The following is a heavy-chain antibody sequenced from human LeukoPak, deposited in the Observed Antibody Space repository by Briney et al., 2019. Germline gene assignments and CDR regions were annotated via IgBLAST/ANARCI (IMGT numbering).Heavy chain of an antibody. CDR3: ARDGGEYSYYYMDV. D-gene: IGHD3-16*01. Sequence: ASVNVSCTASGYTFTSYAINWVRQAPGQGLEWRGWMNPNSGNTVYAQTFQGRATIPRNTSISTAYMELSSLRSEDTAVYYCARDGGEYSYYYMDVWGKGTTVTVSS. CDR2: MNPNSGNT. J-gene: IGHJ6*03. V-gene: IGHV1-8*01. CDR1: GYTFTSYA.